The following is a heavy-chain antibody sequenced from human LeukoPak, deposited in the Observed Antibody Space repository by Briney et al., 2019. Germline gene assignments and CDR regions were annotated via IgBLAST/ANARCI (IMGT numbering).Heavy chain of an antibody. CDR2: IKQDGSEK. CDR1: GFTFSSYW. CDR3: ARDNEHYDFWSGYYNPGSDYYYMDV. J-gene: IGHJ6*03. Sequence: GGSLRLSCAASGFTFSSYWMSWVRQAPGKGLEWVANIKQDGSEKYYVDSVKGRFTISRDNAKNSLYLQMNSLGAEDTAVYYCARDNEHYDFWSGYYNPGSDYYYMDVWGKGTTVTVSS. V-gene: IGHV3-7*01. D-gene: IGHD3-3*01.